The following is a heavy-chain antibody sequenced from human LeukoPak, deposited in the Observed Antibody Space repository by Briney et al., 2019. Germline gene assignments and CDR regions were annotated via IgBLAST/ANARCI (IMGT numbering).Heavy chain of an antibody. Sequence: SETLSLTCTVSGGSISSSSYYWGWIRRPPGKGLEWIGSIYYSGSTYYNPSLKSRVTISVDTSKNQFSLKLSSVTAADTAVYYCARHDLYYDSSGYYPSFDYWGQGTLVTVSS. J-gene: IGHJ4*02. D-gene: IGHD3-22*01. CDR2: IYYSGST. CDR3: ARHDLYYDSSGYYPSFDY. CDR1: GGSISSSSYY. V-gene: IGHV4-39*01.